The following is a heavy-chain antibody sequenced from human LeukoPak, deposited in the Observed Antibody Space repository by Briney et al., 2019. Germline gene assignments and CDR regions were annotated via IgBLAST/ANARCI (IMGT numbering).Heavy chain of an antibody. Sequence: PGGSLRLSCAASGFSVSTSYINWVRQAPGKGLEWVSVIYSDGSKKYADSVKARFTISRDNSKNTVYLQMKSLRVEDTAVYYCARGTLDNWGQGTLVTVSS. V-gene: IGHV3-53*01. CDR2: IYSDGSK. CDR3: ARGTLDN. J-gene: IGHJ4*02. CDR1: GFSVSTSY. D-gene: IGHD3/OR15-3a*01.